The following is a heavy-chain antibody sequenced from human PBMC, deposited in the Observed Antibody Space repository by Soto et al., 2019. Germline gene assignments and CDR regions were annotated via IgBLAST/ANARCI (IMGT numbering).Heavy chain of an antibody. J-gene: IGHJ6*02. CDR3: ARGATMIVVAPAVYYYGMDV. V-gene: IGHV4-34*01. D-gene: IGHD3-22*01. Sequence: SETLSLTCSIYSGSFSGYYWSWIRQPPGKGLEWIGEINHSGSTNYNPSLKSRVTISVDTSKNQFSLKLSSVTAADTAVYYCARGATMIVVAPAVYYYGMDVWGQGTTVTVSS. CDR2: INHSGST. CDR1: SGSFSGYY.